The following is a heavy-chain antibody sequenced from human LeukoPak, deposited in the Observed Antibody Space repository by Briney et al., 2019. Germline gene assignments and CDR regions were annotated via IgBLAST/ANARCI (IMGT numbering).Heavy chain of an antibody. D-gene: IGHD2-15*01. J-gene: IGHJ6*02. V-gene: IGHV1-46*01. CDR2: INPSGGST. CDR3: ARKGKVAATVRGMDV. CDR1: GYTFSIYY. Sequence: GSVQVSCKASGYTFSIYYMHWVRPAPGQGLEWMGIINPSGGSTSYAQKFQGRVTMTRDTSTSTVYMELSSLRSEDTAVYYCARKGKVAATVRGMDVWGQGTTVTVSS.